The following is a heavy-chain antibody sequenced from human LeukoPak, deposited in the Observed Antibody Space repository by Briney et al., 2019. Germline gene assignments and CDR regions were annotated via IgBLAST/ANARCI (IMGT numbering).Heavy chain of an antibody. J-gene: IGHJ4*02. CDR2: IDPNSGGT. D-gene: IGHD3-3*01. CDR1: GYTFTGYY. V-gene: IGHV1-2*02. Sequence: GGSVKVSCKASGYTFTGYYMHWVRQAPGQGLEWMGWIDPNSGGTNYAQKFQGRVTMTRDTSISTAYMELSRLRSDDTAVYYCARGSQLGKDDFWSGYLQADTETAFDYWGQGTLVTVSS. CDR3: ARGSQLGKDDFWSGYLQADTETAFDY.